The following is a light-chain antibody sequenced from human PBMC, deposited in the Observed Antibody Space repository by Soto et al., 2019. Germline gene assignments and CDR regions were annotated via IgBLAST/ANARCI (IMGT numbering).Light chain of an antibody. J-gene: IGKJ1*01. CDR3: QQTLICPPT. CDR1: QAIDSW. V-gene: IGKV1-12*01. CDR2: TGS. Sequence: DIHMTQSPSSVSASVGYIVTITCRASQAIDSWLAWYQQKPGEAPKLLIFTGSLLHSGVPPRFSGSGSGTDFTLTISGLQPEDFATYYCQQTLICPPTFGHGTKVDIK.